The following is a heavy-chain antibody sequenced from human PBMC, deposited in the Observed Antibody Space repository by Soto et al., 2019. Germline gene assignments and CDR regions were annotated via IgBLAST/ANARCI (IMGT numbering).Heavy chain of an antibody. CDR2: IYHSGST. CDR1: GCSISSSNW. V-gene: IGHV4-4*02. J-gene: IGHJ6*02. CDR3: ALDSSSSHGGLYYYAMDV. Sequence: SETLSLTCAVSGCSISSSNWWSWVRQPPGKGLEWIEEIYHSGSTNYNPSLKSRVTISVDKSKNQFSLKLSSVTAADTAVYYCALDSSSSHGGLYYYAMDVWGQGTTVTVSS. D-gene: IGHD6-6*01.